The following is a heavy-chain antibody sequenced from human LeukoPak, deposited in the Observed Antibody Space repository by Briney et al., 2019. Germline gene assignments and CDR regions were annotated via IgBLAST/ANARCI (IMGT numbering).Heavy chain of an antibody. CDR3: ARAPLMLASDAFDT. CDR1: GGSFSGYY. V-gene: IGHV4-34*01. Sequence: SETLSLTCAVYGGSFSGYYWSWIRQPPGKGLEWIGEINHSGSTNYNPSLKSRVTISVDTSKNQFSLKLSSVTAADTAVYYCARAPLMLASDAFDTWGQGTMVTVSS. J-gene: IGHJ3*02. D-gene: IGHD2-8*01. CDR2: INHSGST.